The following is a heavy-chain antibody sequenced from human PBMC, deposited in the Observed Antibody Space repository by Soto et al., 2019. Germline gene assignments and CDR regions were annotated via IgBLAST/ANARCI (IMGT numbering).Heavy chain of an antibody. Sequence: QVQLVESGGGVVQPGTSLRLSCAVSGFSFSNYVIHWVRQAPGQGLEWVALISHDGNNKQYGDYVTGRFTISRDNSKNTLSLQMDSLRAEDTAVYYCAREDESSGYAGTFHHWGQGTQVTVSS. CDR3: AREDESSGYAGTFHH. CDR2: ISHDGNNK. J-gene: IGHJ1*01. D-gene: IGHD3-22*01. CDR1: GFSFSNYV. V-gene: IGHV3-30-3*01.